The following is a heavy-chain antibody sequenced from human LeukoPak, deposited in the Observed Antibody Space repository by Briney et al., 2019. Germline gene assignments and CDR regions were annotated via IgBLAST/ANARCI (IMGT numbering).Heavy chain of an antibody. J-gene: IGHJ3*02. Sequence: GGSPRLSCAAPGFTFSRYGIHWVRQAPGKGLGWVAVISYDGSNKYYADSVKGRFTISRDNSRNTLYLQMNSLRAEDTAVYYCAKDRRYYDSSGAIWGQGTMVTVSS. CDR3: AKDRRYYDSSGAI. V-gene: IGHV3-30*18. D-gene: IGHD3-22*01. CDR2: ISYDGSNK. CDR1: GFTFSRYG.